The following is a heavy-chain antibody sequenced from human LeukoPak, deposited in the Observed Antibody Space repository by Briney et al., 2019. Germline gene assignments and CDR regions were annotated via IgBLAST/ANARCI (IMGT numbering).Heavy chain of an antibody. J-gene: IGHJ3*02. Sequence: SETLSLTYTVSGGSISSYYWSWIRQPPGKGLEWIGYIYYSGSTNYNPSLKSRVTISVDTSKNQFSLKLSSVTAADTAVYYCARRDTSSWYKDDAFDIWGQGTMVTVSS. CDR3: ARRDTSSWYKDDAFDI. CDR1: GGSISSYY. D-gene: IGHD6-13*01. CDR2: IYYSGST. V-gene: IGHV4-59*08.